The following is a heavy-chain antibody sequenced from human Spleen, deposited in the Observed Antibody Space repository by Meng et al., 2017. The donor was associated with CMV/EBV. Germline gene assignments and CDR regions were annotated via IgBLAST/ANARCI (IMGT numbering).Heavy chain of an antibody. D-gene: IGHD1-7*01. CDR1: GGSISSYY. Sequence: SETLSLTCTVSGGSISSYYWSWIRQPPGKGLEWIGYIYYSGSTNYNPSLKSRVTISVDTSKNQFSLKLSSVTAADTAVYFCARAYNWNYDYFDYWGQGTVVTVSS. CDR3: ARAYNWNYDYFDY. J-gene: IGHJ4*02. CDR2: IYYSGST. V-gene: IGHV4-59*01.